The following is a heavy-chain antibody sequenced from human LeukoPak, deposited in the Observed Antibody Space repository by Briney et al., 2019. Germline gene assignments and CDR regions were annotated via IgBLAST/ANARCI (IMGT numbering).Heavy chain of an antibody. D-gene: IGHD6-13*01. V-gene: IGHV3-30*04. CDR2: ISYDGSNK. CDR1: GFTFSSYA. J-gene: IGHJ4*02. Sequence: GGSLRLSCAASGFTFSSYAMHWVRQAPGKGLEWVAVISYDGSNKYYADSVKGRFTISRDNSKNTLYLQMNSLRAEDTAVYYCARDTTPAAGKNYFDYWGQGTLVTVSS. CDR3: ARDTTPAAGKNYFDY.